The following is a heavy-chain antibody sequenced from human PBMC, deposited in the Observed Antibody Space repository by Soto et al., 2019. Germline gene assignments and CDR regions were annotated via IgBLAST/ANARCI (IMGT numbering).Heavy chain of an antibody. CDR2: MHYSGAT. CDR3: ARQGSNSSRRLSWFDP. CDR1: GGSSSSSTYS. J-gene: IGHJ5*02. D-gene: IGHD3-16*01. Sequence: SETLSLTGTASGGSSSSSTYSWGWIRQPPGKGLEWIGSMHYSGATYYNPSLKSRVSISVDTSKSQSSLTLTFVTAPDTPVYFCARQGSNSSRRLSWFDPWGQGTLVTVSS. V-gene: IGHV4-39*01.